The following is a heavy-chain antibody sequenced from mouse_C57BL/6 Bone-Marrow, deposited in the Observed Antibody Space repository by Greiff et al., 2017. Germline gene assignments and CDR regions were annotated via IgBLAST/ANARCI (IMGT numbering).Heavy chain of an antibody. V-gene: IGHV2-2*01. CDR3: ASPRAMDY. J-gene: IGHJ4*01. CDR2: IWSGGST. Sequence: VQLQQSGPGLVQPSQSLSITCTVSGFSLTSYGVHWVRQSPGKGLEWLGVIWSGGSTDYNAAFISSLSISKDNSKSQVFFKMNSLQADDTAIYYCASPRAMDYWGQGTSVTVSS. CDR1: GFSLTSYG.